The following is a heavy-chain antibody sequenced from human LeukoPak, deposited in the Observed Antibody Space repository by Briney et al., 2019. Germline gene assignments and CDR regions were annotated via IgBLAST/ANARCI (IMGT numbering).Heavy chain of an antibody. CDR2: INPSGGTT. D-gene: IGHD6-19*01. Sequence: ASVKVSCKTSGYTFTTYYMHWVRQAPGQGLEWMGIINPSGGTTNYAQKFQGRVTMTRDTSTTPLYMELSSLRSEDTAVYYCARGRPGSGWSVDYWGQGTLVTVSS. CDR3: ARGRPGSGWSVDY. V-gene: IGHV1-46*01. CDR1: GYTFTTYY. J-gene: IGHJ4*02.